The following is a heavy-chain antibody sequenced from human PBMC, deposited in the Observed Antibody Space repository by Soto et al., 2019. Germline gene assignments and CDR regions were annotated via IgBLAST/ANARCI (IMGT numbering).Heavy chain of an antibody. CDR1: GGSISSYY. V-gene: IGHV4-59*01. Sequence: SETLSLTCTASGGSISSYYWSWIRQPPGKGLEWIGYIYYSGSTNYNPSLKSRVTISVDTSKNQFSLKLSSVTAADTAVYYCAGYDILTGYYTDWFDPWGQGTLVNVS. D-gene: IGHD3-9*01. CDR2: IYYSGST. CDR3: AGYDILTGYYTDWFDP. J-gene: IGHJ5*02.